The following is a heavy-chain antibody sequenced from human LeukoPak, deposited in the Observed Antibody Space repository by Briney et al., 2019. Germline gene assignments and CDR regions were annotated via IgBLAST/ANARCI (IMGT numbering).Heavy chain of an antibody. CDR3: ARGGLERLNDYGGSFDY. D-gene: IGHD4-23*01. V-gene: IGHV1-46*01. Sequence: ASVKVSCKASGYTFTSYYMLWVRQAPGQGLEWMGIINPSDGSTSYAQKFQGRVTMTRDTSTSTVYMELSSLRSEDTAVYYCARGGLERLNDYGGSFDYWGQGTLVTVSS. CDR2: INPSDGST. J-gene: IGHJ4*02. CDR1: GYTFTSYY.